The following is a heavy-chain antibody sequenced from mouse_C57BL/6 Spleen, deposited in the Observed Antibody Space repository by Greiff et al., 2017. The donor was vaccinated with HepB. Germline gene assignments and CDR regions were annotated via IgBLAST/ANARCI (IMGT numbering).Heavy chain of an antibody. V-gene: IGHV1-81*01. D-gene: IGHD4-1*01. J-gene: IGHJ4*01. CDR3: ARTELTGAMDY. CDR1: GYTFTSYG. Sequence: VQLQESGAELARPGASVKLSCKASGYTFTSYGISWVKQRTGQGLEWIGEIYPRSGNTYYNEKFKGKDTLTADKSSSTAYMELRSLTSEDSAVYFCARTELTGAMDYWGQGTSVTVSS. CDR2: IYPRSGNT.